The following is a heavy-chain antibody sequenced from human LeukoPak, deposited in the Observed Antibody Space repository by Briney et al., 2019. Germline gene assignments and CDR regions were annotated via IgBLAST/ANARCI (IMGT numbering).Heavy chain of an antibody. J-gene: IGHJ4*02. CDR2: IYSGGST. V-gene: IGHV3-66*01. Sequence: PGGSLRLSCAASGFTVSSNYMSWVRQAPGKGLEWVSVIYSGGSTYCADSVKGRFTISRDNSKNTLYLQMNSLRAEDTAVYYCASGWFGELTLGYWGQGTLVTVSS. CDR3: ASGWFGELTLGY. D-gene: IGHD3-10*01. CDR1: GFTVSSNY.